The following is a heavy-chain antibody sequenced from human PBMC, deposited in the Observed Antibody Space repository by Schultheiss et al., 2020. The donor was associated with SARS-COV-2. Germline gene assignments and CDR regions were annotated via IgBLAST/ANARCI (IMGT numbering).Heavy chain of an antibody. CDR3: ASEACSGGSCYYQTPKQDNDAFDI. J-gene: IGHJ3*02. D-gene: IGHD2-15*01. CDR2: ISGSGGST. CDR1: GFTFSSYA. V-gene: IGHV3-23*01. Sequence: GGSLRLSCAASGFTFSSYAMSWVRQAPGKGLEWVSAISGSGGSTYYADSVKGRFTISRDNSKNTLYLQMNSLRAEDTAVYYCASEACSGGSCYYQTPKQDNDAFDIWGQGTMVTVSS.